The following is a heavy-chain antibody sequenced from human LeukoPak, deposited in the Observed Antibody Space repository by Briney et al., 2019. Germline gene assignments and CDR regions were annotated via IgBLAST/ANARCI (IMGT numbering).Heavy chain of an antibody. D-gene: IGHD1-26*01. CDR3: AAELYSGSYGRCCSFAF. CDR1: GFTFSNSA. J-gene: IGHJ4*02. CDR2: IIVGSGKT. V-gene: IGHV1-58*02. Sequence: SVKVSCTASGFTFSNSAMQWVRQARGQRLEWIGWIIVGSGKTHYAQNFQERVTITRDMSTNTAYMELSSLRSEGTAVYYCAAELYSGSYGRCCSFAFWGQGTQVTVSS.